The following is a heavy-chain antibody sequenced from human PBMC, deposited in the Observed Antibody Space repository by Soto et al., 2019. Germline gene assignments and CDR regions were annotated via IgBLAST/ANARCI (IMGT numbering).Heavy chain of an antibody. V-gene: IGHV3-23*01. D-gene: IGHD5-12*01. Sequence: GGSLRLSCAASGFTFSSYAMSWVRQAPGKGLEWVSAISGSGGSTYYADSVKGRFTISRDNSKNTLYLQMNSLRAEDTAVYYCAKGPPGSPSWLQLLGSDYWGQGTLVTVSS. CDR2: ISGSGGST. CDR3: AKGPPGSPSWLQLLGSDY. J-gene: IGHJ4*02. CDR1: GFTFSSYA.